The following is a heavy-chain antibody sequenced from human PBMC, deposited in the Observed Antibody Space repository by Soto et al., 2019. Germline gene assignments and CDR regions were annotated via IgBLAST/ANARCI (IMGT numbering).Heavy chain of an antibody. J-gene: IGHJ4*02. V-gene: IGHV3-30*18. CDR2: ISAGGSDQ. D-gene: IGHD3-22*01. CDR3: AKSPGMYYYDSSGYYHYDY. Sequence: PGGSLRLSCAASGFTFSSYWMHWVRQAPGKGLEWVAVISAGGSDQYYADSVKGRFTISRDNSKNTLYLQMNSLRAEDTAVYYCAKSPGMYYYDSSGYYHYDYWGQGTLVTVSS. CDR1: GFTFSSYW.